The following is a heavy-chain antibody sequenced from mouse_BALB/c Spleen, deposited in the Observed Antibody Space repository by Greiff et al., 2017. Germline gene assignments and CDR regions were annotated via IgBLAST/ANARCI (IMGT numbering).Heavy chain of an antibody. CDR3: ARHAGNGYYEAWFAY. V-gene: IGHV5-6*01. CDR1: GFTFSSYG. J-gene: IGHJ3*01. CDR2: ISSGGSYT. D-gene: IGHD2-3*01. Sequence: EVQRVESGGGLVQPGGSRKLSCAASGFTFSSYGMSWVRQTPDKRLEWVATISSGGSYTYYPDSVKGRFTISRDNAKNTLYLQMSSLKSEDTAMYYCARHAGNGYYEAWFAYWGQGTLVTVSA.